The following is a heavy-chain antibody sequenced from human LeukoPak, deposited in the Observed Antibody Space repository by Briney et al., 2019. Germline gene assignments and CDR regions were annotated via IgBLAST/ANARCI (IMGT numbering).Heavy chain of an antibody. CDR3: AKHYYQLLNYMDV. Sequence: PGGSLRLSCAASGFTFTSYAMSWVRQAPGKGLQWVSSISGSGGSTYYADSVKGRFTISRDNSKNTLFLEMKSLRAEDTAVYHCAKHYYQLLNYMDVWGKGTTVTVSS. J-gene: IGHJ6*03. D-gene: IGHD1-26*01. V-gene: IGHV3-23*01. CDR1: GFTFTSYA. CDR2: ISGSGGST.